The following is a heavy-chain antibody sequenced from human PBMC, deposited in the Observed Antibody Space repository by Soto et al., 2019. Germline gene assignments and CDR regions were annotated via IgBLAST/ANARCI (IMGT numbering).Heavy chain of an antibody. CDR3: ARAYCTNGVCFDFDY. D-gene: IGHD2-8*01. CDR1: GGSISSYY. CDR2: IYYSGST. V-gene: IGHV4-59*01. J-gene: IGHJ4*02. Sequence: SETLSLTCTVSGGSISSYYWSWIRQPPGKGLEWIGYIYYSGSTNYNPSLKSRVTISVDTSKNQFSLKLSSVTAADTAVYYCARAYCTNGVCFDFDYWGQGTLVTVSS.